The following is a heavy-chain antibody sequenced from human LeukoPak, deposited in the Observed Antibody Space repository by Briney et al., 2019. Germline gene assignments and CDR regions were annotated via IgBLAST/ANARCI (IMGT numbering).Heavy chain of an antibody. CDR1: GESFNDYY. D-gene: IGHD6-19*01. V-gene: IGHV4-34*01. J-gene: IGHJ4*02. CDR3: ARVSYSSGWYDDYFDY. Sequence: PSETLSLTCAVYGESFNDYYWTWIRQPPGKGLEWIGEINHSGKTNYNPSLKSRVTISVDTSKNQFSLKLSSVTAADTAVYYCARVSYSSGWYDDYFDYWGQGTLVTVSS. CDR2: INHSGKT.